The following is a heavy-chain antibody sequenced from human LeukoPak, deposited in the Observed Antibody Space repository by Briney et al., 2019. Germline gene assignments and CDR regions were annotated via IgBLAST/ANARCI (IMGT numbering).Heavy chain of an antibody. D-gene: IGHD4-17*01. J-gene: IGHJ3*02. CDR1: GFTFSDYY. Sequence: GGSLGLSCAASGFTFSDYYVSWIRQAPGKGLEWVSYISSSGSTICYADSVKGRFTISRDNAKNSLYLQMNSLRAEDTAVYYCARSVDYGAFDIWGQGTMVTVSS. CDR2: ISSSGSTI. V-gene: IGHV3-11*01. CDR3: ARSVDYGAFDI.